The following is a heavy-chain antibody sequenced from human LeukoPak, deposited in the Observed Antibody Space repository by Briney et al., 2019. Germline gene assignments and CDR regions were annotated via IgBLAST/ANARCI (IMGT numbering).Heavy chain of an antibody. CDR2: ISYDGSNK. CDR1: GFTFSSYA. J-gene: IGHJ6*02. Sequence: GGSLRLSCAASGFTFSSYAMHWVRQAPGKGLEWVAVISYDGSNKYYADSVKGRFTISRDNSKNTLYLQMNSLRAEDTAVYYCARGRYCSGGSCSSTLLYYYYGMDVWGQGTTVTVSS. V-gene: IGHV3-30-3*01. D-gene: IGHD2-15*01. CDR3: ARGRYCSGGSCSSTLLYYYYGMDV.